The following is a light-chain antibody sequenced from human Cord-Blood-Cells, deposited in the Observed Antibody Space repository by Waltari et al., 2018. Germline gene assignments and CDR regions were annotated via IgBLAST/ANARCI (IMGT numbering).Light chain of an antibody. V-gene: IGLV1-47*01. Sequence: QSVLTQPPSASGTPGKRVTISCSGSSSNIGRNYASWYQQLPGTPPKILIYRNNQRPAGVPDRFSGSKSGTSASLAISGLRSEDEADYYCAAWDDSLSGPVFGGGTKLTVL. J-gene: IGLJ3*02. CDR3: AAWDDSLSGPV. CDR1: SSNIGRNY. CDR2: RNN.